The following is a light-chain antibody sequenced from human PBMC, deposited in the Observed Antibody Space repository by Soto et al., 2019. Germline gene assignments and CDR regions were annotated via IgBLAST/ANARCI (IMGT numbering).Light chain of an antibody. CDR2: EVT. J-gene: IGLJ2*01. CDR1: SSDVGGYDY. CDR3: SSYAGSNSVL. Sequence: QSVLTQPPSASGSPGQSVTISCTGTSSDVGGYDYVSWYQQHPDKAPKLVIYEVTKRPSGVPDRFSGSRSGNTASLTVSGLRAEDEADYYCSSYAGSNSVLFGGGTQLTVL. V-gene: IGLV2-8*01.